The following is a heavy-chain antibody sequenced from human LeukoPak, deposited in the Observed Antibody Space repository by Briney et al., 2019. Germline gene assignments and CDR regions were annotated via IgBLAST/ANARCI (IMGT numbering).Heavy chain of an antibody. Sequence: PSETLSLTCTVSGGSISSYYWSWIRQPPGKGLEWIGYIYYSGSTNYNPSLKSRVTISVDTSKNQFSLKLSSVTAADTAVYYCARDPRGIVRANHNWFDPWGQGTLVTVSS. CDR3: ARDPRGIVRANHNWFDP. J-gene: IGHJ5*02. V-gene: IGHV4-59*01. D-gene: IGHD1-26*01. CDR2: IYYSGST. CDR1: GGSISSYY.